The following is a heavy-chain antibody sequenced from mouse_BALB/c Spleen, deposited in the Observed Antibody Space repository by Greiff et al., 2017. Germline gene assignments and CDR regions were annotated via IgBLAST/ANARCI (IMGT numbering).Heavy chain of an antibody. D-gene: IGHD2-14*01. CDR1: GFTFSSYT. Sequence: EVNVVESGGGLVQPGGSLKLSCAASGFTFSSYTMSWVRQTPEKRLEWVAYISNGGGSTYYPDTVKGRFTISRDNAKNTLYLQMSSLKSEDTAMYYCARRDDVGDFDYWGQGTTLTVSS. CDR2: ISNGGGST. V-gene: IGHV5-12-2*01. J-gene: IGHJ2*01. CDR3: ARRDDVGDFDY.